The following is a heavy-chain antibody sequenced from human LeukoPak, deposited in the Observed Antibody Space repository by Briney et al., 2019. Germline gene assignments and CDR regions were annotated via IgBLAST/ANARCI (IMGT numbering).Heavy chain of an antibody. D-gene: IGHD3-10*01. CDR1: GFTFSSYS. CDR2: ISSSSSYI. CDR3: ARDHLRGVIPAFDY. J-gene: IGHJ4*02. Sequence: GGSLRLPCAASGFTFSSYSMNWVRQAPGKGLEWVSSISSSSSYIYYADSVKGRFTISRDNAKNSLYLQMNSLRAEDTAVYYCARDHLRGVIPAFDYWGQGTLVTVSS. V-gene: IGHV3-21*01.